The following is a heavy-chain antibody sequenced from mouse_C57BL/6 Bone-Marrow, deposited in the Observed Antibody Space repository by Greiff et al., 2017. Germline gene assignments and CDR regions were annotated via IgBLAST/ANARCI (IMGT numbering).Heavy chain of an antibody. Sequence: VQLQQSGPELVKPGASVKISCKASGYTFTDYYMNWVKQSHGKSLEWIGDINPNNGGTSYNQKFKGKATLTVDKSSSTAYMELRSLTSEDSAVYYCARRGRFAYWGQGTLVTVSA. V-gene: IGHV1-26*01. CDR3: ARRGRFAY. CDR2: INPNNGGT. CDR1: GYTFTDYY. J-gene: IGHJ3*01.